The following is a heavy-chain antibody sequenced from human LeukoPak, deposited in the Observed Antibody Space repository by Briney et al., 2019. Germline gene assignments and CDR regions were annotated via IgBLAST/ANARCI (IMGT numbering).Heavy chain of an antibody. CDR3: ARHQRGNSDAFDI. CDR2: MYYSGTT. Sequence: TSETLSLTCTVAGGSISSNYWSWIRQPPGRGLEWIGYMYYSGTTNYKPSLKSRVTISVDTSKNQFSLKLTSVTAADTAVYYCARHQRGNSDAFDIWGQGTMVTVSS. V-gene: IGHV4-59*01. D-gene: IGHD4-23*01. CDR1: GGSISSNY. J-gene: IGHJ3*02.